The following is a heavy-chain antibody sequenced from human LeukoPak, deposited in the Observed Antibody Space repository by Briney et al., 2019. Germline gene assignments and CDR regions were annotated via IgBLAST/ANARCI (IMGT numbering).Heavy chain of an antibody. CDR3: ARDDSTSGVYYYAMDV. Sequence: GGSLRLSCAASGFTVSSNYMSWVRQAPGKGLEWVSVIYSGGSTYYADSVKGRFTISRDNSKNTLYLQMNSLRAEDTAVYYCARDDSTSGVYYYAMDVWGEGTTVTVSS. J-gene: IGHJ6*03. D-gene: IGHD3-16*01. CDR2: IYSGGST. V-gene: IGHV3-66*01. CDR1: GFTVSSNY.